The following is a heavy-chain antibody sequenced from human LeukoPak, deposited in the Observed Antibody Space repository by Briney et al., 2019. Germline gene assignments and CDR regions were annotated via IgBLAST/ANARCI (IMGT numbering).Heavy chain of an antibody. CDR1: GFTFSNYW. CDR3: ARWMTGFGY. V-gene: IGHV3-7*03. J-gene: IGHJ4*02. Sequence: GGSLRLSCAASGFTFSNYWMTWVRQAPGKGLECVVDIKQDGSEKYYVDSVKGRFTISRDNAENSLYLQMNSLRVEDTAIYYCARWMTGFGYWGQGTLVTVSS. CDR2: IKQDGSEK. D-gene: IGHD3-9*01.